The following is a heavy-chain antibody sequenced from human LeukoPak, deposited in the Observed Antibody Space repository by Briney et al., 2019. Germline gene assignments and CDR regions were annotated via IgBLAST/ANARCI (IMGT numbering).Heavy chain of an antibody. CDR3: AREFCTGGGKCSKTCDY. Sequence: ASVKVSCKASGYTFTDYYIHWVRQAPGQGLEWMSWINPNSGGKRSAQKFQGRLSMTSDTSMSTAYMELSSLRSDDTAIYYCAREFCTGGGKCSKTCDYWGQGTLVTVSS. CDR1: GYTFTDYY. CDR2: INPNSGGK. V-gene: IGHV1-2*02. J-gene: IGHJ4*02. D-gene: IGHD2-8*02.